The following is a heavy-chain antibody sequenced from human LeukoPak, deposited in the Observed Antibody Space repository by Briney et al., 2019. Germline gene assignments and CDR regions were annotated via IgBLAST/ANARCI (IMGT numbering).Heavy chain of an antibody. V-gene: IGHV1-69*13. CDR1: GGTFNNHA. CDR3: AREGEWLRTKHFDG. CDR2: IMPIFGSA. J-gene: IGHJ4*02. Sequence: ASVKVSCKASGGTFNNHAISWVRQAPGQGLEWMGGIMPIFGSANYAQKFQGRVTITADESMTTAYMEVTSLRSDDTAVYYCAREGEWLRTKHFDGWGQGTLVTASS. D-gene: IGHD5-12*01.